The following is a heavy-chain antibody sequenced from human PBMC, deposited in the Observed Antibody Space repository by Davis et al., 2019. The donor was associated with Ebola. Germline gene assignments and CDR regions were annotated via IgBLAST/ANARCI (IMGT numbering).Heavy chain of an antibody. D-gene: IGHD6-19*01. J-gene: IGHJ4*02. V-gene: IGHV3-30-3*01. CDR1: GFSFRNYG. Sequence: GESLKISCEVSGFSFRNYGMHWVRQAPGKGLQWVALIPPDGSNRWYADSVRGRLTTSRDNSKNTLYLQVNSLRPDDTAVYYCARDGTGWYPGDYWGQGTLVTVSS. CDR2: IPPDGSNR. CDR3: ARDGTGWYPGDY.